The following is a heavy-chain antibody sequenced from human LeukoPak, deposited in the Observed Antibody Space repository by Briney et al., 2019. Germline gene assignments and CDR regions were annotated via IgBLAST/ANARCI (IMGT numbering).Heavy chain of an antibody. Sequence: ASVKVSCKASGYTFTSYDINWVRQATGQGLEWMGWMNPNSGNTGYAQKFQGRVTITRNTSISTAYMELSSLRSEDTAVYYCARFVRDYVWGDCMAFDIWGQGTMVTVSS. CDR1: GYTFTSYD. J-gene: IGHJ3*02. D-gene: IGHD3-16*01. CDR3: ARFVRDYVWGDCMAFDI. V-gene: IGHV1-8*03. CDR2: MNPNSGNT.